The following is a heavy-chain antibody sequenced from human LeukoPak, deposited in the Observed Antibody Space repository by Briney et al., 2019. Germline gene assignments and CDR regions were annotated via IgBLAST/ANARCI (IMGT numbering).Heavy chain of an antibody. Sequence: SETLSLTCTVSGGSISSSSYYWGWIRQPPGKGLEWIGSIYYSGSTYYNPSLKSRVTISVDTSKNQFSLKLSSVTAADTAVYYCARVRVVTAIIPDAFDIWGQGTMVTVSS. CDR3: ARVRVVTAIIPDAFDI. V-gene: IGHV4-39*07. CDR1: GGSISSSSYY. CDR2: IYYSGST. D-gene: IGHD2-21*02. J-gene: IGHJ3*02.